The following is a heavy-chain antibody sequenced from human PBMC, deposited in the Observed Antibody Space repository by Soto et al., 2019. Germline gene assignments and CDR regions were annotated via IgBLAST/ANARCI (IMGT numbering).Heavy chain of an antibody. J-gene: IGHJ4*02. V-gene: IGHV3-7*03. D-gene: IGHD6-25*01. CDR3: VTGYHSDY. CDR1: GISTSSYW. CDR2: IKNDGTDK. Sequence: EEQLVESGGALVRPGESLRLSCAGSGISTSSYWMGWVRQAPGRGLEWVASIKNDGTDKFYMDSLKGRFTISRDNALNSVYLQMNSLRAEDTAVYFCVTGYHSDYWGQGPLVTVSS.